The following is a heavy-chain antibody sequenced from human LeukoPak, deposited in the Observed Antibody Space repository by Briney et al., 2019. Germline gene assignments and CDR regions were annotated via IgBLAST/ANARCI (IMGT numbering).Heavy chain of an antibody. CDR2: IKQDGSEK. CDR3: ARDPAAYFDY. V-gene: IGHV3-7*01. Sequence: PGGSLRLSCAASGFTFSSHWMNWVRQAPGKGLEWMANIKQDGSEKYYVDSVKGRFTISRDNAKNSLYLQMNSLRAEDTAVYYCARDPAAYFDYWGQGTLVTVSS. D-gene: IGHD2-15*01. J-gene: IGHJ4*02. CDR1: GFTFSSHW.